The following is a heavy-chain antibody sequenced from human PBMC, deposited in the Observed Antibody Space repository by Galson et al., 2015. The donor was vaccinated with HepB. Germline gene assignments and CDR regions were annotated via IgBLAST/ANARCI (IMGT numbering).Heavy chain of an antibody. Sequence: SVKVSCKASGYTFSSYSINWVRQAPGQGLEWMGGIIPIFGIANYAQKFQGRVTITADESTSTAYMELSSLRSEDTAVYYCNYDSSGSNDYWGQGTLVTVSS. CDR1: GYTFSSYS. D-gene: IGHD3-22*01. J-gene: IGHJ4*02. CDR3: NYDSSGSNDY. V-gene: IGHV1-69*13. CDR2: IIPIFGIA.